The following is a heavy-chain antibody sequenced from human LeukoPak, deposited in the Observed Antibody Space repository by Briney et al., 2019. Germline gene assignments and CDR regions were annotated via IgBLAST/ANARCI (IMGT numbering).Heavy chain of an antibody. Sequence: SETPSLTCTVSGGSISSYYWSWIRQPAGKGLEWIGRIYTSGSTNYNPSLKSRVTMSVDTSKNQFSLKLSSVTAADTAVYYCARDRVRYSYGGVQDYFDYWGQGTLVTVSS. D-gene: IGHD5-18*01. CDR1: GGSISSYY. J-gene: IGHJ4*02. V-gene: IGHV4-4*07. CDR2: IYTSGST. CDR3: ARDRVRYSYGGVQDYFDY.